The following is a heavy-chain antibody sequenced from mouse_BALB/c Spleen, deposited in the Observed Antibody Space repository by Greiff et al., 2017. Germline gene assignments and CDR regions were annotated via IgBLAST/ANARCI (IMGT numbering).Heavy chain of an antibody. J-gene: IGHJ4*01. V-gene: IGHV3-2*02. CDR3: ARRRDYYGSRGYAMDY. D-gene: IGHD1-1*01. CDR1: GYSITSDYA. CDR2: ISYSGST. Sequence: EVKLMESGPGLVKPSQSLSLTCTVTGYSITSDYAWNWIRQFPGNKLEWMGYISYSGSTSYNPSLKSRISITRDTSKNQFFLQLNSVTTEDTATYYCARRRDYYGSRGYAMDYWGQGTSVTVSS.